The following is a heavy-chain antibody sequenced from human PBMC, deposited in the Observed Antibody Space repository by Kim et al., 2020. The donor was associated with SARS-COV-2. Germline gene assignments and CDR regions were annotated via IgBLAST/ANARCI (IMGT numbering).Heavy chain of an antibody. J-gene: IGHJ6*02. V-gene: IGHV3-33*01. Sequence: GGSLRLSCAASGFTFSSYGMHWVRQAPGKGLEWVAVIWYDGSNKYYADSVKGRFTISRDNSKNTLYLQMNSLRAEDTAVYYCARCLAAAGTFLCYYGMDVWGQGTTVTVSS. D-gene: IGHD6-13*01. CDR3: ARCLAAAGTFLCYYGMDV. CDR1: GFTFSSYG. CDR2: IWYDGSNK.